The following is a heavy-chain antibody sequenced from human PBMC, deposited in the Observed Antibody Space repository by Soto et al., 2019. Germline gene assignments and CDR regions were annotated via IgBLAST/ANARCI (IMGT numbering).Heavy chain of an antibody. J-gene: IGHJ6*02. CDR1: GFTLSAHT. Sequence: GGSLRLSCAASGFTLSAHTMNWVRQDPGKGLEWVSSICSDSRYIYYAYSVKGRFTISRDNARNSLDLQMNNLRAEDTAVYHCARGHCSRTSCYTGGYYYYPMDVWGQGTTVTVSS. D-gene: IGHD2-2*01. V-gene: IGHV3-21*01. CDR3: ARGHCSRTSCYTGGYYYYPMDV. CDR2: ICSDSRYI.